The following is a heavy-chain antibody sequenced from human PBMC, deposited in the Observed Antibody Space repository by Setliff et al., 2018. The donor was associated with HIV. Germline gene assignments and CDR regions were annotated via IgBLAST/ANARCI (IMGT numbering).Heavy chain of an antibody. CDR2: INSDGSST. D-gene: IGHD5-18*01. V-gene: IGHV3-74*01. CDR1: GFTFSSYW. CDR3: AREDTAMVEEYYFDY. J-gene: IGHJ4*02. Sequence: LSCAASGFTFSSYWMHWVRQAPGKGLVWVSRINSDGSSTSYADSVKGRFTISRDNAKNTLYLQMNSLRAEDTAVYYCAREDTAMVEEYYFDYWGQGTLVTVSS.